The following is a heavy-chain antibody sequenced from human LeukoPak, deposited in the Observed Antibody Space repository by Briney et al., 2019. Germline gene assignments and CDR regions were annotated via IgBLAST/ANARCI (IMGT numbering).Heavy chain of an antibody. V-gene: IGHV4-31*03. D-gene: IGHD2-21*02. CDR1: GGPISSRGYY. J-gene: IGHJ4*02. CDR3: ARASAYCGGDSYSPSDS. CDR2: IYYSGSA. Sequence: SQTLSLTCTVSGGPISSRGYYWGWLRQHPGKGLEWIGYIYYSGSAYYNPSLNSRVTISVDTSRNQFSLRLTSVTAADPALYYCARASAYCGGDSYSPSDSWGQGTLVTVSS.